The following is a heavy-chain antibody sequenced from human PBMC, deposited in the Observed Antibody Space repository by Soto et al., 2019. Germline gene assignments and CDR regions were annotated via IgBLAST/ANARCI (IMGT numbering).Heavy chain of an antibody. CDR2: INPSGGST. CDR1: VYRFTIYY. V-gene: IGHV1-46*01. J-gene: IGHJ4*02. Sequence: XSVKVSCKASVYRFTIYYMHWVRQAPGQGLEWMGIINPSGGSTSYAQMFQGRVTMTRDTSTSTVYMEPSSLRSEDTAIYYCARSRDRFDYWGQGTLVTVSS. CDR3: ARSRDRFDY.